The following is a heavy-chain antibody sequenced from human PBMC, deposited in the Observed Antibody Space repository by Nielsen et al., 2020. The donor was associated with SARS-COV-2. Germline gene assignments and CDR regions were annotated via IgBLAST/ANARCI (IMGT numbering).Heavy chain of an antibody. CDR1: GFTFDDYA. CDR2: ISWNSGSI. V-gene: IGHV3-9*01. D-gene: IGHD2-15*01. Sequence: GGSLRLSCAASGFTFDDYAMHWVRQAPGKGLEWVSGISWNSGSIGCADSVKGRFTISRDNAKNSLYLQMNSLRAEDTALYYCAKERTLGYCSGGSCRGYYGMDVWGQGTTVTVSS. CDR3: AKERTLGYCSGGSCRGYYGMDV. J-gene: IGHJ6*02.